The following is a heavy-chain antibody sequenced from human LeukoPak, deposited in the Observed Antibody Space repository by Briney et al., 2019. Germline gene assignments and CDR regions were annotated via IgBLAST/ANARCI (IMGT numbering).Heavy chain of an antibody. J-gene: IGHJ4*02. D-gene: IGHD3-9*01. CDR2: IYHSGST. CDR3: ARDYDISTGNHTPRFGD. CDR1: GGSISSSNW. V-gene: IGHV4-4*02. Sequence: SETLSLTCAVSGGSISSSNWWSWVRQPPGKGLEWIGEIYHSGSTNYNPSLKSRVTISVDKSKNQFSLKLSSVTAADTAVYYCARDYDISTGNHTPRFGDWGQGTLVTVSS.